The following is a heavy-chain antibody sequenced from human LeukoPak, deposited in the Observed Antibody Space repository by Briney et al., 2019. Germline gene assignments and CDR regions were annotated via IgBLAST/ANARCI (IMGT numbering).Heavy chain of an antibody. Sequence: SGGSLRLSCAPSGFSPSSYEMNWVRQAPGKGLEWVSYISSSGSTIYYADSVKGRFSISRDKTKNSPYRQMNRLRAEDTAVYYSARLTRSGWSSNWFDPWGQRTLVTASS. V-gene: IGHV3-48*03. D-gene: IGHD6-19*01. CDR3: ARLTRSGWSSNWFDP. CDR2: ISSSGSTI. CDR1: GFSPSSYE. J-gene: IGHJ5*02.